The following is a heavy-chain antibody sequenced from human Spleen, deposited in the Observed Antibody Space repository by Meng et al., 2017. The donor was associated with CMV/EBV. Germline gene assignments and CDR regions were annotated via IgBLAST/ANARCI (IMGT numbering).Heavy chain of an antibody. D-gene: IGHD6-19*01. J-gene: IGHJ4*02. Sequence: GGSLRLSCKVSGFTFSNYWMNWVRQTPEKGLEWVANIKKDGSEKNYLGSVKGRFTISRDNAKNSLYLQMNSLRAEDTAVYYCARDGVSSGHFDCWGQGTLVTVSS. V-gene: IGHV3-7*01. CDR1: GFTFSNYW. CDR3: ARDGVSSGHFDC. CDR2: IKKDGSEK.